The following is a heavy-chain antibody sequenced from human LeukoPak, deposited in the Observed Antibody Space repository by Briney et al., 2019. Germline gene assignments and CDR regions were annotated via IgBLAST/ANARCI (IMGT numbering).Heavy chain of an antibody. Sequence: GESLRLSCAVSGFSLYTYSMNWVRQAPGKGLEWVSSITSTSTYIYYADSVKGRFTISRDDAKNSLYLQMNSLRVEDTAVYYCARVGSAAPVTSSGHTIDYWGQGTLVIVSS. D-gene: IGHD3-22*01. V-gene: IGHV3-21*01. J-gene: IGHJ4*02. CDR1: GFSLYTYS. CDR3: ARVGSAAPVTSSGHTIDY. CDR2: ITSTSTYI.